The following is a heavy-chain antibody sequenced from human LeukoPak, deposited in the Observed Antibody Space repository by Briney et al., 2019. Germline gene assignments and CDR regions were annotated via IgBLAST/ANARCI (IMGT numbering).Heavy chain of an antibody. CDR3: ASAGGGYATNFDY. Sequence: ASVKVSCKASGYTFTSYYMHWVRQAPGQGLEWMGIINPSGGSTSYAQKFQGRVTMTRDMSTGTVYMELSSLRSEDTAVYYCASAGGGYATNFDYWGQGTLVTVSS. J-gene: IGHJ4*02. D-gene: IGHD3-16*01. CDR2: INPSGGST. CDR1: GYTFTSYY. V-gene: IGHV1-46*01.